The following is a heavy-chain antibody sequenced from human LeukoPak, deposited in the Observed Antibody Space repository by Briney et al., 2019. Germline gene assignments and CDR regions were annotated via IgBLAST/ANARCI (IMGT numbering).Heavy chain of an antibody. CDR1: GYSFTSYW. D-gene: IGHD4-17*01. V-gene: IGHV5-51*01. Sequence: GESLKISCKGSGYSFTSYWIGWVRQMPGKGLEWMGIIYPGDSDTRYSPSFQGQVTISADKSISTAYLQWSSLKASDTAMYYCARHRPEFYGDYSVKYYYYYMDVWGKGTMVTVSS. CDR2: IYPGDSDT. J-gene: IGHJ6*03. CDR3: ARHRPEFYGDYSVKYYYYYMDV.